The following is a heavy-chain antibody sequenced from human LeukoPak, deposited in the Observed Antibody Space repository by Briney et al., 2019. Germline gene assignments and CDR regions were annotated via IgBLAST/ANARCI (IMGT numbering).Heavy chain of an antibody. Sequence: GGSLRLSCAASGFTFSSYAMSWVRQAPGKGLEWVSAISGSGGSTYYADSVKGRFTISRDNSKNTLYLQMNSLRAEDTAVYYCAKAERGYCTNGVCEKDYWGQGTLVTVSS. J-gene: IGHJ4*02. CDR3: AKAERGYCTNGVCEKDY. D-gene: IGHD2-8*01. CDR1: GFTFSSYA. CDR2: ISGSGGST. V-gene: IGHV3-23*01.